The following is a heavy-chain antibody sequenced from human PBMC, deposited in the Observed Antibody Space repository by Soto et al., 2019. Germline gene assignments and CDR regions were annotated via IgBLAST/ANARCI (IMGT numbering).Heavy chain of an antibody. J-gene: IGHJ6*02. CDR2: IIPIFRTA. D-gene: IGHD2-2*01. CDR1: GGTFSSYL. V-gene: IGHV1-69*14. Sequence: QVQLVQSGAEVRKPGSSVKVSCKASGGTFSSYLITWVRQAPGQGFEWMGGIIPIFRTANYTQKFQGRVTITADMSTSTVYMELTGLRSEDTAVYFCARTPQACFRTFCYGDLFYALDVWGQGTTVTVS. CDR3: ARTPQACFRTFCYGDLFYALDV.